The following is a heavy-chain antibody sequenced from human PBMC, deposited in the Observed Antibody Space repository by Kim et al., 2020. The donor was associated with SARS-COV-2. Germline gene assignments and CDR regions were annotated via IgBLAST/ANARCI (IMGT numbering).Heavy chain of an antibody. J-gene: IGHJ6*02. V-gene: IGHV4-34*01. CDR1: GGSFSGYY. D-gene: IGHD6-13*01. CDR2: INHSGST. CDR3: ARLQLVPWKSKQNYYYYGMDV. Sequence: SETLSLTCAVYGGSFSGYYWSWIRQPPGKGLEWIGEINHSGSTNYNPSLKSRVTISVDTSKNQFSLKLSSVTAADTAVYYCARLQLVPWKSKQNYYYYGMDVWGQGTTVTVSS.